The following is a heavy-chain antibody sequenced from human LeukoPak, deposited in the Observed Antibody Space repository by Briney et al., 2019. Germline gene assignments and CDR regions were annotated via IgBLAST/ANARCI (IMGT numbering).Heavy chain of an antibody. CDR2: IYYSGST. D-gene: IGHD3-3*01. Sequence: PSETLSLTCTVSGGSISSYYWSWIRQPPGKGLEWIGYIYYSGSTNYNPSLKSRVTISVDTSKNQFSLKLSSVTAADTALYYCARGNDFWSGSFDPWGQGTLATVSS. J-gene: IGHJ5*02. V-gene: IGHV4-59*01. CDR3: ARGNDFWSGSFDP. CDR1: GGSISSYY.